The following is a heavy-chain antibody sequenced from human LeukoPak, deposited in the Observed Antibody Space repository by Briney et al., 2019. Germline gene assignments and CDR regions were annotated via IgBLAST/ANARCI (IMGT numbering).Heavy chain of an antibody. CDR3: ARGRRVYSSGWYWFDP. Sequence: SETLSLTCAVYGGSFSGYYWSWIRQPPGKGLEWIGEINHSGSTNYNPSLKSRVTISVDTSKNQFSLKLSSVTAADTAVYYCARGRRVYSSGWYWFDPWGQGTLVTVSS. CDR2: INHSGST. J-gene: IGHJ5*02. CDR1: GGSFSGYY. D-gene: IGHD6-19*01. V-gene: IGHV4-34*01.